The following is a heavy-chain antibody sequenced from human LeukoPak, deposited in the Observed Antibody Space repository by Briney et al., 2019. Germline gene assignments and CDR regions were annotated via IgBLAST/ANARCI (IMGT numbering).Heavy chain of an antibody. D-gene: IGHD3-10*01. Sequence: ASVKISCKISGYTFTDSYLHWVQQAPGKGLEWMGLIDPEDGETVYAEKFQGRVTITADTSTDTAHMELNSLTSDDTATYYCASAGSPSHALTTCHPARCPFSFWGLGTMVTVSS. CDR2: IDPEDGET. CDR3: ASAGSPSHALTTCHPARCPFSF. CDR1: GYTFTDSY. J-gene: IGHJ3*01. V-gene: IGHV1-69-2*01.